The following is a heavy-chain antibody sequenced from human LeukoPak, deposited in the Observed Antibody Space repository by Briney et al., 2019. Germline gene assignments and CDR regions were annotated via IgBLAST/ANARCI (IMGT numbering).Heavy chain of an antibody. Sequence: SETLSLTCTVSGGSISSSSYYWGWIRQPPGKGLEWIGSIYYSGSTYYNPSLKSRVTISVDTSKNQFSLKLSSVTAADTAVYYCARQGITMVRGGTDYWGQGTLVTVSS. CDR3: ARQGITMVRGGTDY. CDR1: GGSISSSSYY. V-gene: IGHV4-39*01. J-gene: IGHJ4*02. CDR2: IYYSGST. D-gene: IGHD3-10*01.